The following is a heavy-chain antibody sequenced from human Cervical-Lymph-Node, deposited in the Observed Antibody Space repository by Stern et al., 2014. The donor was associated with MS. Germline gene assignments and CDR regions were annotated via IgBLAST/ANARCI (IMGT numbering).Heavy chain of an antibody. J-gene: IGHJ2*01. D-gene: IGHD4-11*01. V-gene: IGHV4-39*02. CDR1: GGSITNRDY. CDR2: VYYSGIT. CDR3: ARGVTAVTNYVPNWCFDL. Sequence: QLQLQESGPGLVKPSETLSLTCTVSGGSITNRDYWGWIRQSPGKGLEWIGSVYYSGITYYRPSLQSRATISIDTSRNQFLLQLNSVTATDTAVYFCARGVTAVTNYVPNWCFDLWGRGTLVTVSS.